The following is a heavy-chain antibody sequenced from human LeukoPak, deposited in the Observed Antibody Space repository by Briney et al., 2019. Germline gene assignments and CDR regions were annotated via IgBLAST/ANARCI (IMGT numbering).Heavy chain of an antibody. V-gene: IGHV4-34*01. CDR3: ACTAGY. D-gene: IGHD2-8*01. J-gene: IGHJ1*01. CDR2: INHSGST. CDR1: GGSFSGYY. Sequence: SETLSLTCAVYGGSFSGYYWNWIRQPPGKGLEWIGEINHSGSTNYNPSLKSRVTISVDTSKNQFSLKMSSVTAADTAVYYCACTAGYWGQGTLVTVSS.